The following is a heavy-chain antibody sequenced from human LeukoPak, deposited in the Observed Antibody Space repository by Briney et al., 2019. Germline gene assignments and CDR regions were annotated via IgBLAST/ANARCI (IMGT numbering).Heavy chain of an antibody. Sequence: ASVKVSCKASGYTFTGYYMHGVRQAPGQGLEWMGWINPNSGGTKYAQKFQGRVTMTRDTSISTAYMELSRLRSDDTAVYYCARGGTTVTTRYYFDYWGQGTLVTVSS. J-gene: IGHJ4*02. CDR1: GYTFTGYY. V-gene: IGHV1-2*02. CDR2: INPNSGGT. D-gene: IGHD4-11*01. CDR3: ARGGTTVTTRYYFDY.